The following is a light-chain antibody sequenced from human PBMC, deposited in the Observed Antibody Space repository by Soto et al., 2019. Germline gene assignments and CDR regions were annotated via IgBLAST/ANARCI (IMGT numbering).Light chain of an antibody. CDR1: QSISSY. CDR2: AAT. Sequence: DIQMTQSPSSLSASVGDRVTITCRTSQSISSYLNWYQQKPGKAPKLLLYAATSLQRGAPSRFSGSGSATDLAPIISTLHPEDSAIYYCQERKNFGQRTKVEIK. V-gene: IGKV1-39*01. J-gene: IGKJ1*01. CDR3: QERKN.